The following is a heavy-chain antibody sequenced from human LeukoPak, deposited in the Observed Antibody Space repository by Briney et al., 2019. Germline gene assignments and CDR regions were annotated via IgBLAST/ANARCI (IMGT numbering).Heavy chain of an antibody. Sequence: SVKVSCKASGGTFSSYAISWVRQAPGQGLEWMGGIIPIFGTANYAQKFQGRVTITADESTSTAYMELSSLRSEDTAVYYCASITFDCSSTSCYSSPPSNYWGQGTLVTVSS. CDR1: GGTFSSYA. CDR2: IIPIFGTA. CDR3: ASITFDCSSTSCYSSPPSNY. J-gene: IGHJ4*02. V-gene: IGHV1-69*01. D-gene: IGHD2-2*01.